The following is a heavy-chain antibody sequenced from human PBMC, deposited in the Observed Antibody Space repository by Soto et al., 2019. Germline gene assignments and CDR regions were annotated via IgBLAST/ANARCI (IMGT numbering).Heavy chain of an antibody. Sequence: PGGSLRLSCAASGFAFSSYALSWVRQAPGKGLEWVSGISGSGGSTFYADSVKGRFTISRDTSKNTLYLEMNTLRVEDTAVYYCSGPLGGSYSSAYWGRGTLVTVSS. CDR2: ISGSGGST. CDR1: GFAFSSYA. V-gene: IGHV3-23*01. D-gene: IGHD1-26*01. J-gene: IGHJ4*02. CDR3: SGPLGGSYSSAY.